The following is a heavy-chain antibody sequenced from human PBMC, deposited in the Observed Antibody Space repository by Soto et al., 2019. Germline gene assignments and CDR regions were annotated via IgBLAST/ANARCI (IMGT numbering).Heavy chain of an antibody. CDR1: GYSFASFG. V-gene: IGHV1-18*01. J-gene: IGHJ4*02. Sequence: QVQLVQSGGEVKRPGASVKVSCKTSGYSFASFGITWVRQAPGQGLEWMGWISGYTGYANYPERFEDRVTLSTDPSTTTAFMELRSLRSDDTAVYYGARDTRNYFDYWGQGTLVTVSS. CDR2: ISGYTGYA. D-gene: IGHD2-2*01. CDR3: ARDTRNYFDY.